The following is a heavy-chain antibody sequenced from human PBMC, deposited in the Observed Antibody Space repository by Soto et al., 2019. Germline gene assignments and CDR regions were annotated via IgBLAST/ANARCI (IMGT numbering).Heavy chain of an antibody. J-gene: IGHJ4*02. CDR3: ASGKQLDRFDY. D-gene: IGHD5-18*01. Sequence: SETLSLTCTVSGGSISSGGYYWSWIRQHPGKGLEWIGYIYYSGSTYYNPSLKSRVTISLDTSKNQVSLKLSSVTAADTAVYYCASGKQLDRFDYWGQGTQVTVSS. V-gene: IGHV4-61*08. CDR1: GGSISSGGYY. CDR2: IYYSGST.